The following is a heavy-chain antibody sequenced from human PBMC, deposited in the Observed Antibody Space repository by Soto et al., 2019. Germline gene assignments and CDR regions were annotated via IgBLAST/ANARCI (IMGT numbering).Heavy chain of an antibody. CDR2: IYSGGST. Sequence: GGSLRLSCAASGFTVSSNYMSWVRQAPGKGLEWVSFIYSGGSTYYADSVKGRFTISRDNSKNTLYLQMNSLRAEDTAVYYCAREEELTTVTTDYYSYMDVWGKGTTVTVSS. CDR3: AREEELTTVTTDYYSYMDV. CDR1: GFTVSSNY. D-gene: IGHD4-17*01. V-gene: IGHV3-66*01. J-gene: IGHJ6*03.